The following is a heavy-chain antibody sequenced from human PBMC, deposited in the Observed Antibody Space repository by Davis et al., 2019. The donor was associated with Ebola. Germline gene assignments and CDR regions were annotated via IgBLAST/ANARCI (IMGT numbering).Heavy chain of an antibody. CDR2: INPGGGGT. D-gene: IGHD6-13*01. J-gene: IGHJ3*01. CDR1: GYTFTGYY. V-gene: IGHV1-46*01. Sequence: AASVKVSCKASGYTFTGYYMHWVRQAPGQGLEWMGWINPGGGGTTYAQKFQGRVTMTRDTSTSTVYMELSSLRSDDTAVYYCARFHTSTWGDAFDVWGQGTMVTVSS. CDR3: ARFHTSTWGDAFDV.